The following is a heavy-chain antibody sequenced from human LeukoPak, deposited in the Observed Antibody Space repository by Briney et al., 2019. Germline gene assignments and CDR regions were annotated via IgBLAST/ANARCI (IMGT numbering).Heavy chain of an antibody. V-gene: IGHV1-46*02. Sequence: ASVKVSCKASGYTFNSYYVHWVRQAPGQGLEWLGVITPRDSSTTYAQEFQGRVTMTRDTSTSTFYLELSSLRSEDTALYYCARVPRYGSGSQREYYFDYWGQGTLVTVSS. D-gene: IGHD3-10*01. CDR1: GYTFNSYY. CDR2: ITPRDSST. J-gene: IGHJ4*02. CDR3: ARVPRYGSGSQREYYFDY.